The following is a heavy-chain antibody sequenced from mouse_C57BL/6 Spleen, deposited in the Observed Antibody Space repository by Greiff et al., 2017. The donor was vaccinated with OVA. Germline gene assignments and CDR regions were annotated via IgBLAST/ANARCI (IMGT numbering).Heavy chain of an antibody. CDR1: GYTFTSYW. Sequence: QVQLQQPGAELVKPGASVKMSCKASGYTFTSYWITWVKQRPGQGLAWIGAIYTGSGSTNYNEKFKSKATLTVDTSSSTAYMQLSSLTSEDSAVYYCARSRDSSGAGYFDYWGQGTTLTVSS. CDR2: IYTGSGST. V-gene: IGHV1-55*01. CDR3: ARSRDSSGAGYFDY. D-gene: IGHD3-2*02. J-gene: IGHJ2*01.